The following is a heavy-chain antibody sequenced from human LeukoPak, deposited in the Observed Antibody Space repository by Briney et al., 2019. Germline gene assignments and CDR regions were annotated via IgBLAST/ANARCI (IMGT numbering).Heavy chain of an antibody. CDR1: GFTFSSYG. J-gene: IGHJ3*02. V-gene: IGHV3-30*18. CDR3: AKGLEWFGEYNDAFDI. CDR2: ISYDGSNK. Sequence: GGSLRLSCAASGFTFSSYGMHWVRQAPGKGLEWVAVISYDGSNKYYADSVKGRFTISRENSKNTLYLQMNSLRAEDTAVYYCAKGLEWFGEYNDAFDIWGQGTMVTVSS. D-gene: IGHD3-10*01.